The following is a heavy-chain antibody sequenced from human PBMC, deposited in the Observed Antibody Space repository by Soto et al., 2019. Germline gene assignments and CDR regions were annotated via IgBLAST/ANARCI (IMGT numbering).Heavy chain of an antibody. V-gene: IGHV1-2*02. CDR2: INPNSGGT. D-gene: IGHD3-9*01. J-gene: IGHJ4*02. Sequence: GASVKVSFKASGYTFTGYYMHWLRHAPGQGLEWMGWINPNSGGTNYAQKFQGRVTMTRDTSISTAYMELSRLRSDDTAVYYCALYYDYDILTGYSYYWGQGTLVTVSS. CDR3: ALYYDYDILTGYSYY. CDR1: GYTFTGYY.